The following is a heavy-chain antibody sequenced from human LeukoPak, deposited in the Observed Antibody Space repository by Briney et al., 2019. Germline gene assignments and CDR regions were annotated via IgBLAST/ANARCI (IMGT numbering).Heavy chain of an antibody. CDR1: GFTFSSYS. D-gene: IGHD2-2*01. Sequence: GGSLRLSCAASGFTFSSYSMSWVRQAPGKGLEWVSYISSSSSTLYYADSVKGRFTISRDNAKNSLYLQMNSLRAEDTAVYYCAKDYRGDGTSCADYWGQGTLVTVSS. V-gene: IGHV3-48*01. CDR3: AKDYRGDGTSCADY. J-gene: IGHJ4*02. CDR2: ISSSSSTL.